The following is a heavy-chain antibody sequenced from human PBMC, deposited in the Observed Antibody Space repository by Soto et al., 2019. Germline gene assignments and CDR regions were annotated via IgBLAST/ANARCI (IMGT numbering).Heavy chain of an antibody. CDR3: ARDSDPRDWGSFDY. CDR1: GDSVSSNSAA. V-gene: IGHV6-1*01. CDR2: TYYRSKWYN. D-gene: IGHD7-27*01. Sequence: KQSQTLSLTCAISGDSVSSNSAAWNWIRQSPSRGLEWLGRTYYRSKWYNDYAVSVKSRITINPDTSKNQFSLQLNSVTPEDTAVYYCARDSDPRDWGSFDYWGQGTLVTVSS. J-gene: IGHJ4*02.